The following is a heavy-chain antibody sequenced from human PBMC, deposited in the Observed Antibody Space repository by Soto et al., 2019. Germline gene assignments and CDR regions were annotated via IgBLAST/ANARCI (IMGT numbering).Heavy chain of an antibody. Sequence: GASVKVSCKASGYTFTGYYMHWVRQAPGQGLEWMGWINPNSGGTNYAQKFQGWVTMTRDTSISTAYMELSRMRSDDTAVYYCARDVIAPPNYFDPWGQGTLVTVSS. CDR1: GYTFTGYY. D-gene: IGHD4-4*01. CDR2: INPNSGGT. V-gene: IGHV1-2*04. CDR3: ARDVIAPPNYFDP. J-gene: IGHJ5*02.